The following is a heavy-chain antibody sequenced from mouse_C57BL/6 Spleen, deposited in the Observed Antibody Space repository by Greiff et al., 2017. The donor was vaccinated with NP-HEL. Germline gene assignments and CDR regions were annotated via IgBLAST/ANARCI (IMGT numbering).Heavy chain of an antibody. Sequence: VQLHQPGAELVRPGSSVKLSCKASGYTFTSYWMHWVKQRPIQGLEWIGNIDPSDSETHYNQKFKDKATLTVDKSSSTAYMQLSSLTSEDSAVYYCARGRVVAPSNYFDYWGQGTTLTVSS. CDR2: IDPSDSET. J-gene: IGHJ2*01. CDR1: GYTFTSYW. V-gene: IGHV1-52*01. CDR3: ARGRVVAPSNYFDY. D-gene: IGHD1-1*01.